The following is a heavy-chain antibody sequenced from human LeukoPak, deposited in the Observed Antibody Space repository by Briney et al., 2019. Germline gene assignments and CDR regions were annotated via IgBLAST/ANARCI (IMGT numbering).Heavy chain of an antibody. CDR1: GFTFSSYE. J-gene: IGHJ6*03. V-gene: IGHV3-48*03. CDR3: ARNSGSHGYYMDV. Sequence: PGRSLRLSCAASGFTFSSYEMNWVRQAPGQGLEWVSFISSSGSTIYYADSVKGRFTISRDNAKNSLYLQMNSLRAEDTAVYYCARNSGSHGYYMDVWSKGTTVTISS. D-gene: IGHD3-10*01. CDR2: ISSSGSTI.